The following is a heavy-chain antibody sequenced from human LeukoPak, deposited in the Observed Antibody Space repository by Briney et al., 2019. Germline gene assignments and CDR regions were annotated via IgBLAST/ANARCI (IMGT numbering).Heavy chain of an antibody. J-gene: IGHJ4*02. Sequence: GESLRISCKGSGYSLTTYWITWVRQMPGKGLEWMGRIDPSDSYTNYSPSFQGHFTISADKSISTAYLQWSSLKTSDTAMYYCARLGDGYNLDYWGQGTLVTVSS. CDR3: ARLGDGYNLDY. D-gene: IGHD5-24*01. CDR2: IDPSDSYT. V-gene: IGHV5-10-1*01. CDR1: GYSLTTYW.